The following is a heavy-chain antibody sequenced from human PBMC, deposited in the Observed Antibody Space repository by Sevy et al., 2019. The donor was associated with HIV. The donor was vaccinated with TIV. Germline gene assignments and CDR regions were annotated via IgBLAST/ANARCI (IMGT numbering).Heavy chain of an antibody. V-gene: IGHV3-23*01. Sequence: QLGGSLRLSCAASGITFSGYAMNWVRQAPGKGLDWVSTIYGSAGVTYYADSVKGRFTISRDNSKNTLFLQMNNLRAEDTAVYYCAGGHFDSTGSFDAFDIWGRGTLVTVSS. J-gene: IGHJ3*02. CDR1: GITFSGYA. CDR3: AGGHFDSTGSFDAFDI. CDR2: IYGSAGVT. D-gene: IGHD3-22*01.